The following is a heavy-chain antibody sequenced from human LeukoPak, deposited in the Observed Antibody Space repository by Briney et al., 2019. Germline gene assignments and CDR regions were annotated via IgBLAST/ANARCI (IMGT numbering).Heavy chain of an antibody. CDR1: GFTFSSYW. D-gene: IGHD2-2*01. J-gene: IGHJ4*02. CDR2: INSDGSST. CDR3: ARERDCSSNGCVAYHFDL. V-gene: IGHV3-74*01. Sequence: GGSLRLSCAASGFTFSSYWMHWVRQAPGKGLVWVSRINSDGSSTSYADSVKGRFTISRDNAKNTLYLQMNSLRAEDTAVYYCARERDCSSNGCVAYHFDLWGQGTLVTVSP.